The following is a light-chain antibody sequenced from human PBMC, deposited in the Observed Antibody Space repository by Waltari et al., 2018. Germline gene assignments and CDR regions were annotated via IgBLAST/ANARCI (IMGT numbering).Light chain of an antibody. CDR2: GAS. J-gene: IGKJ1*01. CDR3: QHYVRLPAT. V-gene: IGKV3-20*01. Sequence: IVLTQSPGTLSLSPGERATLSCRASQSVSMSLAWYQQKPGQAPKLLIYGASTRATGIPDMFTGSGSGTDFSLTISSLEPEDFAIYFCQHYVRLPATFGQGTKVEIK. CDR1: QSVSMS.